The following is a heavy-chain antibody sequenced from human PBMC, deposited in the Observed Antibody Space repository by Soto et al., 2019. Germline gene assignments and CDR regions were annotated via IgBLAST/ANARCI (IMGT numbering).Heavy chain of an antibody. CDR1: GFTLSTYG. V-gene: IGHV3-23*01. Sequence: TWGSLRLSCAGSGFTLSTYGMTWVRQAPGKGLEWVSAITGTGGNTYYVDSVKGRFTSSRDNSKNMLYLQMNSVRVEDTAVYYCARIRGYWYGLDVWGQGTTVTVSS. CDR3: ARIRGYWYGLDV. J-gene: IGHJ6*02. CDR2: ITGTGGNT.